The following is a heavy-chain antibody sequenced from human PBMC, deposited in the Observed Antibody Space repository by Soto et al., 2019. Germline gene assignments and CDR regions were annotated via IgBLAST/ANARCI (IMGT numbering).Heavy chain of an antibody. D-gene: IGHD6-13*01. J-gene: IGHJ3*02. Sequence: GASVKVSCKAPGYTFTSYYMHWVRQAPGQGLEWMGIINPSGGSTSYAQKFQGRVTMTRDTSTSTVYMELSSLRSEDTAVYYCASYGSLAAGTGAFGIWGQGTMVTVSS. CDR1: GYTFTSYY. CDR2: INPSGGST. CDR3: ASYGSLAAGTGAFGI. V-gene: IGHV1-46*01.